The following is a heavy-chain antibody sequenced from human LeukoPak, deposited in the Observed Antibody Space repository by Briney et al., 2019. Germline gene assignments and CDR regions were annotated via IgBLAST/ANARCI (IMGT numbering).Heavy chain of an antibody. J-gene: IGHJ4*02. CDR3: ARSAPDPAPTLVDY. CDR1: GFTFDDYG. Sequence: GGSLRLSCAASGFTFDDYGMSWVRQAPGKGLEGVSFINWHGGSTDDAAPVKGRFTISRDNAKNSLYLQMNSLRAEDTALYYCARSAPDPAPTLVDYWGQGTLVTVSS. V-gene: IGHV3-20*04. D-gene: IGHD4-17*01. CDR2: INWHGGST.